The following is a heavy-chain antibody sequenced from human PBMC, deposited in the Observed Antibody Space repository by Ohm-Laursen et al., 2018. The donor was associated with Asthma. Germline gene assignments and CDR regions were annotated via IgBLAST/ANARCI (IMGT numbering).Heavy chain of an antibody. J-gene: IGHJ3*02. CDR1: GFTVGSDY. D-gene: IGHD2-21*02. CDR3: ARRDFSGGDPSAAFDI. CDR2: ISYDGSNK. V-gene: IGHV3-30-3*01. Sequence: SSLRLSCAASGFTVGSDYMTWVRQAPGKGLEWVAVISYDGSNKYYADSVKGRFTISRDNSKNTLYMQMNSLRAEDTAVYYCARRDFSGGDPSAAFDIWGQGTMVTVSS.